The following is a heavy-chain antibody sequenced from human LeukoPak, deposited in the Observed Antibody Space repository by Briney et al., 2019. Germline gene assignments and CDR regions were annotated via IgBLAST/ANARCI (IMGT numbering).Heavy chain of an antibody. CDR2: IWYDGSNK. J-gene: IGHJ3*02. D-gene: IGHD1-26*01. Sequence: GGSLRLSCAASGFTFSSYGMHWVRQAPGKGLEWVAVIWYDGSNKYYADSVKGRFTISRDNSKNTLYLQMNSLRAEDTAVYYCAKGAGDSGSYYDGYDAFDIWGQGTMVTVSS. CDR3: AKGAGDSGSYYDGYDAFDI. CDR1: GFTFSSYG. V-gene: IGHV3-33*06.